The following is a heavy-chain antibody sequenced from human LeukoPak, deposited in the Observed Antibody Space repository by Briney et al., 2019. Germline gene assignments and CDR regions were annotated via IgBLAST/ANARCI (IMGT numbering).Heavy chain of an antibody. D-gene: IGHD6-13*01. CDR3: AKHYSSNSLGRYFDY. CDR1: GFTFSSYA. J-gene: IGHJ4*02. Sequence: GGSLRLPCAASGFTFSSYAMSWVRQAPGKGLEWVSAISGSGGSTYYADSVKGRFTISRDNSKNTLYLQMNSLRAEDTAVYYCAKHYSSNSLGRYFDYWGQGTLVTVSS. V-gene: IGHV3-23*01. CDR2: ISGSGGST.